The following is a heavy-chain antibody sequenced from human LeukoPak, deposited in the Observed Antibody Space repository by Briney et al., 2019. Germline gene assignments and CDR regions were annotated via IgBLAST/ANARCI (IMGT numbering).Heavy chain of an antibody. Sequence: GGSLRLSCAASGFTVSSNYMSWVRQAPEKGLEWVSVIYSGGSTYYADSVKGRFTISRDNSKNTLYLQMNSLRAEDTAVYYCARDVTYYDSSGYLINWFDPWGQGTLVTVSS. CDR2: IYSGGST. V-gene: IGHV3-53*01. CDR3: ARDVTYYDSSGYLINWFDP. CDR1: GFTVSSNY. D-gene: IGHD3-22*01. J-gene: IGHJ5*02.